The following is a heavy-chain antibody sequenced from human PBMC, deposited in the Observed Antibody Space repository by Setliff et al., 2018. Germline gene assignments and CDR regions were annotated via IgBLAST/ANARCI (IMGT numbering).Heavy chain of an antibody. CDR2: IIPIFGTA. V-gene: IGHV1-69*13. Sequence: SVKVSCKASGGTFSSYAISWVRQAPGQGLEWMGGIIPIFGTANYAQKFQGRVTITADESTSTAYMELSSLRSEDTAVYYCARDNPGTGYDYSNTWMYYFDSWGQGTLVTVSS. CDR1: GGTFSSYA. D-gene: IGHD6-13*01. CDR3: ARDNPGTGYDYSNTWMYYFDS. J-gene: IGHJ4*02.